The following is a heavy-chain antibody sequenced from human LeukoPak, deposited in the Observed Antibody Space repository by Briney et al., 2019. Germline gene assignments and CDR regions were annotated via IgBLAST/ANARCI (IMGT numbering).Heavy chain of an antibody. CDR2: IYYSGST. V-gene: IGHV4-39*01. CDR3: ARLWFGEFFDP. J-gene: IGHJ5*02. Sequence: PSETLSLTCTVSGGSISSSSYYWGWIRQPPGKGLEWIGSIYYSGSTYYNPSLKSRVTISVDTSKNQFSLKLSSVTAADTAVYYCARLWFGEFFDPWGQGTLVTVSS. CDR1: GGSISSSSYY. D-gene: IGHD3-10*01.